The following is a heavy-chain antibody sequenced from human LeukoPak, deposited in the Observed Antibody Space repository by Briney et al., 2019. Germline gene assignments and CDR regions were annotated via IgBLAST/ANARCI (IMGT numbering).Heavy chain of an antibody. CDR1: GYSFTSYR. Sequence: GESLKISCKGSGYSFTSYRIGWVRQMPGKGLEWMGIIYPGDSDTRYSPSFQGQVTISADKSISTAYLQWSSLKASDTAMYYCAIRPVVPAANTWFDPWGQGTLVTVSS. CDR2: IYPGDSDT. D-gene: IGHD2-2*01. J-gene: IGHJ5*02. V-gene: IGHV5-51*01. CDR3: AIRPVVPAANTWFDP.